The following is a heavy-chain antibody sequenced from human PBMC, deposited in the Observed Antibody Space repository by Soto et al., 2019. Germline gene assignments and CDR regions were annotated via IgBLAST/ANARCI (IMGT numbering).Heavy chain of an antibody. D-gene: IGHD5-12*01. CDR3: ARGPQWLRSDNWFDP. Sequence: QVQLQETGPGLVKPSETLSLTCTVSGASVSGYYWSWIRQTPGKGLEWIGNIHNSGASKYNPSLKSRVTISLDTSKNEFSLKIGSVTTADTAVYYCARGPQWLRSDNWFDPWCQGNLVTVSS. CDR1: GASVSGYY. V-gene: IGHV4-59*02. J-gene: IGHJ5*02. CDR2: IHNSGAS.